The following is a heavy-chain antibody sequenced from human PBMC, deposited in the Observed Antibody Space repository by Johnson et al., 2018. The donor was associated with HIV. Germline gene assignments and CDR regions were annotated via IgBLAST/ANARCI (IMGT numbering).Heavy chain of an antibody. CDR3: ARGYYDFWSGRPNDDAFDI. Sequence: VQLVESGGGVVQPGGSLRLSCAASGFTFSSFWMNWVRQAPGKGLEWVANIKQDGSEKYFGDSVKGRITISRDNAKNSLYLQMNSLRAEDTAVYYCARGYYDFWSGRPNDDAFDIWGQGTMVTVSS. V-gene: IGHV3-7*04. D-gene: IGHD3-3*01. CDR1: GFTFSSFW. J-gene: IGHJ3*02. CDR2: IKQDGSEK.